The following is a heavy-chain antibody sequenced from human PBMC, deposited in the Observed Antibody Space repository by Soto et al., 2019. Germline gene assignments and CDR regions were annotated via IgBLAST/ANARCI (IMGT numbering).Heavy chain of an antibody. CDR2: ISRDGSNK. CDR1: GFTFNNYG. V-gene: IGHV3-30*18. J-gene: IGHJ4*02. Sequence: QVQLVESGGGVVQPGMSLRLSCAASGFTFNNYGMHWVRQAPGKGLEWVTFISRDGSNKYYADSVRGRFTISRDISKNTLYLQMNSLRSEDTAVYFCAKDPGDDYNLFDYWGLGTLVTVSS. D-gene: IGHD4-4*01. CDR3: AKDPGDDYNLFDY.